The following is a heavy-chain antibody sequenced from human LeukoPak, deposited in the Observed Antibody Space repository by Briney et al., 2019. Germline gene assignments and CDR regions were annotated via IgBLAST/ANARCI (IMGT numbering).Heavy chain of an antibody. D-gene: IGHD4-17*01. CDR3: ARSPYGDYVPTDAFDI. J-gene: IGHJ3*02. CDR1: GYTFTGYY. V-gene: IGHV1-2*02. Sequence: ASVKVSCKASGYTFTGYYMHWVRQAPGQGLEWMGWINPNSGGTNYAQKFQGRVTMTRDTSISTAYMELSGLRSDDTAVYYCARSPYGDYVPTDAFDIWGQGTMVTVSS. CDR2: INPNSGGT.